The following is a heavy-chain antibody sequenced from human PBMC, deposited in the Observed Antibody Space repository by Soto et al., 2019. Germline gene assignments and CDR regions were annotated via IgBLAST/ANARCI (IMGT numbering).Heavy chain of an antibody. CDR2: ISYSGAT. D-gene: IGHD5-12*01. CDR1: GGSISSSTYY. V-gene: IGHV4-39*02. J-gene: IGHJ4*02. CDR3: APVGIGTTTVDY. Sequence: QLQLRESGPGLVQPSETLSLTCLVSGGSISSSTYYWGWIRQPPGKGLEWIGSISYSGATYYNPSLRSRITISMDRSKNHFSLKLTSVTAADTAIYYCAPVGIGTTTVDYWGQGTLVTVSS.